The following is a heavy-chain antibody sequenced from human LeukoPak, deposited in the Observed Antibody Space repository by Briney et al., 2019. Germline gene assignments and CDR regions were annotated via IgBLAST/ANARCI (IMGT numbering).Heavy chain of an antibody. CDR1: GGTFSNYA. D-gene: IGHD3-10*01. CDR3: ARGRIWFGELIARGNWFDP. V-gene: IGHV1-69*13. Sequence: SVKVSCKPSGGTFSNYAISWVRQAPGQGLEWMGGIIPIFGTANYAQKFQGRVTITADESTSTAYMELSSLRSEDTAVYYCARGRIWFGELIARGNWFDPWGQGTLVTVSS. J-gene: IGHJ5*02. CDR2: IIPIFGTA.